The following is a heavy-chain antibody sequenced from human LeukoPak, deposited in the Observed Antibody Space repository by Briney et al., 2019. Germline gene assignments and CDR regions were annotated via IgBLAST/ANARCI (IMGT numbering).Heavy chain of an antibody. CDR3: AREGSSGFYYYYGMDV. CDR1: GGSFSGYY. J-gene: IGHJ6*02. V-gene: IGHV4-34*01. D-gene: IGHD6-19*01. CDR2: INHSGST. Sequence: SETLSLTCAVYGGSFSGYYWSWIRQPPGKGLEWIGEINHSGSTNYNPSLKSRVTISVDTSKNQFSLKLSSVTAADTAVYYCAREGSSGFYYYYGMDVWGQGTTVTVSS.